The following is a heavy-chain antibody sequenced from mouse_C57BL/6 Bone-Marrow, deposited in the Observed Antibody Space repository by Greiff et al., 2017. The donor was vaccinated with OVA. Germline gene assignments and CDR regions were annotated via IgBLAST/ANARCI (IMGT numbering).Heavy chain of an antibody. CDR2: IDPNRVGT. CDR1: GYTFTSYW. J-gene: IGHJ1*03. Sequence: QVQLKQPGAELVKPGASVKLSCKASGYTFTSYWMHWVKQRPGRGLEWIGRIDPNRVGTKYNEKFTSKATLTVDKPSSTAYMQLSSLTSEDSAVYYCARSVYYYGSSYDWYFDVWGTGTTVTVSS. V-gene: IGHV1-72*01. CDR3: ARSVYYYGSSYDWYFDV. D-gene: IGHD1-1*01.